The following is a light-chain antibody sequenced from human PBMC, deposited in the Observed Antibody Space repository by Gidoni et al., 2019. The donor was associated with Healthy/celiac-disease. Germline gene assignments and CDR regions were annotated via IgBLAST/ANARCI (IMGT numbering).Light chain of an antibody. CDR3: RQYYSTPLA. CDR1: QSVLYSSNNKHY. Sequence: DIVMTQSPDALDVSLGERATINCKSSQSVLYSSNNKHYLAWYQQKPGRPPKLLISWASTRESGVPDRFSGSGSGTDFTLTVSSLQAEDVAVYYCRQYYSTPLAFGGGTKVEIK. J-gene: IGKJ4*01. V-gene: IGKV4-1*01. CDR2: WAS.